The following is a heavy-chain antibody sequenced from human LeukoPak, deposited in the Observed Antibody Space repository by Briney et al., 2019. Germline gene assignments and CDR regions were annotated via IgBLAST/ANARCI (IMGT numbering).Heavy chain of an antibody. J-gene: IGHJ4*02. D-gene: IGHD6-19*01. CDR1: GLTVSSNY. CDR2: IYSGGDT. Sequence: GGSLRLSCAASGLTVSSNYMCWVRQAPGQGLEWVSVIYSGGDTYYADSVKGRFTISRDNSKNTLYLQMNSLRAEDTAVYYCARRRFSSGWNTFDYWGQGTLVTVSS. CDR3: ARRRFSSGWNTFDY. V-gene: IGHV3-66*04.